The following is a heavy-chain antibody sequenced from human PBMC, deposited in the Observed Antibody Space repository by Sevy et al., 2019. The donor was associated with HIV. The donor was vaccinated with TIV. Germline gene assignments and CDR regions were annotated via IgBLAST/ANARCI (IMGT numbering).Heavy chain of an antibody. J-gene: IGHJ5*02. CDR3: ARGRHYNDP. Sequence: SETLSLTCAVYGGSFSGFYWTWIRQPPGKGLEWIGEINDSRITNYNPSLESRVIISLGTSKNQFSLWLSSVTAADTAVYYCARGRHYNDPWGQRTLVTVSS. V-gene: IGHV4-34*01. CDR2: INDSRIT. D-gene: IGHD1-20*01. CDR1: GGSFSGFY.